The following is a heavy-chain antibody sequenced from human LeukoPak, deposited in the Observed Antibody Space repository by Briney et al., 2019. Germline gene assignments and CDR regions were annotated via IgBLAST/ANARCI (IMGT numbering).Heavy chain of an antibody. CDR2: IYYSGST. V-gene: IGHV4-59*08. CDR1: GGSISSYY. J-gene: IGHJ4*02. D-gene: IGHD3-22*01. Sequence: PSETLSLTCTVSGGSISSYYWSWIRQPPGKGLEWIGYIYYSGSTNYNPSLKSRVTISVDTSKNQFSLKLSSVTAADTAVYYCASRYYDSSGYDYWGQGTLVTVSS. CDR3: ASRYYDSSGYDY.